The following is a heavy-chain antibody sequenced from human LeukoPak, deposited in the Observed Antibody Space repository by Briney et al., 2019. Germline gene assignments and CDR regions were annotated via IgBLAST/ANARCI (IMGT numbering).Heavy chain of an antibody. CDR1: GFSFSGYS. CDR2: ISSSSTYI. Sequence: GGSLRLSCAASGFSFSGYSMNWVRQAPGERPEWVSSISSSSTYIYYADSVKGRFTISRDNAKSSLHLQMNGLRAEDTAMYYCVKDSGWFHFDSWGQGTLVTVSS. D-gene: IGHD6-19*01. CDR3: VKDSGWFHFDS. V-gene: IGHV3-21*04. J-gene: IGHJ4*02.